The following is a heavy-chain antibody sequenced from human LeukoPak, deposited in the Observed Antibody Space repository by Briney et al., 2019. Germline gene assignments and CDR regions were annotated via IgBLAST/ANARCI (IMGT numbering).Heavy chain of an antibody. J-gene: IGHJ4*02. CDR3: ASSFSSGYLDGY. CDR2: IYYSGST. Sequence: SETLSLTCTVSGGSISSGDYYWSWIRQPPGKGLEWIGYIYYSGSTYYNPSLKSRVTISVGTSKNQFSLKLSSVTAADTAVYYCASSFSSGYLDGYWGQGTLVTVSS. V-gene: IGHV4-30-4*01. CDR1: GGSISSGDYY. D-gene: IGHD3-22*01.